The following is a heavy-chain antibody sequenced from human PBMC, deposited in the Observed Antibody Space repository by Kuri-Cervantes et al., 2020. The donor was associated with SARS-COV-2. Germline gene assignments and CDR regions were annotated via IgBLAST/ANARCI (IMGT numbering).Heavy chain of an antibody. Sequence: GGSLRLSCAASGFTFSSYAMSWVRQAPGKGLEWVSAISGSGGSTYYADSAKGRFTISRDNSKNTLYLQMNSLRAEDTAVYYCAKDLGRPNWFDPWGQGTLVTVSS. CDR3: AKDLGRPNWFDP. CDR2: ISGSGGST. V-gene: IGHV3-23*01. CDR1: GFTFSSYA. J-gene: IGHJ5*02.